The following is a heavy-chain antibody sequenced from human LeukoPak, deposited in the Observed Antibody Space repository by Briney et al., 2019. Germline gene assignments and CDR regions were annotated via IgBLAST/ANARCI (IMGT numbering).Heavy chain of an antibody. D-gene: IGHD3-22*01. Sequence: ASVKVSCKASGYTFTGYHMHWVRQAPGQGLEWMGWINPNTGGTNYAQKFQGRVTMTRDTSISAAYMELSRLTSDDTAVYYCARDSRGYCNWFDPWGQGTLVTVSS. V-gene: IGHV1-2*02. J-gene: IGHJ5*02. CDR2: INPNTGGT. CDR1: GYTFTGYH. CDR3: ARDSRGYCNWFDP.